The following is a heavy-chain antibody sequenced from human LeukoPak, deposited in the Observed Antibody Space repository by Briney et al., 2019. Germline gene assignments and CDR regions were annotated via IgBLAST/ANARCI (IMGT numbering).Heavy chain of an antibody. V-gene: IGHV4-39*01. J-gene: IGHJ4*02. CDR3: ARHNYGSGSVDY. CDR2: IYYSGST. CDR1: GGSISSSSYY. Sequence: PSETLSLTCTVSGGSISSSSYYSGWIRQPPGKGLEWIGSIYYSGSTYYNPSLKSRVTISVDTSKNQFSLKLSSVTAADTAVNYCARHNYGSGSVDYWGQGTLVTVSS. D-gene: IGHD3-10*01.